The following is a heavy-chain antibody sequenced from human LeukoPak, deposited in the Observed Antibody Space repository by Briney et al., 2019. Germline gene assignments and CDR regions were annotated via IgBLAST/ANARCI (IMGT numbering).Heavy chain of an antibody. CDR1: GFIFSNYG. V-gene: IGHV3-23*01. J-gene: IGHJ4*02. Sequence: GGSLRLSCAASGFIFSNYGMSWVRQAPGRGLEWVSVMSGSGSGRYYADSVKGRFTISRDNSKNTLYLQMNSLRAEDTAVYYCAKDIRRGYNYGYDQFAYWGQGTLVTVSS. D-gene: IGHD5-18*01. CDR3: AKDIRRGYNYGYDQFAY. CDR2: MSGSGSGR.